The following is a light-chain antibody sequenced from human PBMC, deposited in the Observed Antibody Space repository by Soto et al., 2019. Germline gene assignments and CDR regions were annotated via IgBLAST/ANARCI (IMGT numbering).Light chain of an antibody. CDR1: QTVSSSY. CDR3: QQYGSSPVT. V-gene: IGKV3-20*01. CDR2: GAS. J-gene: IGKJ2*01. Sequence: IVLTQSPGTLSLSPGERATVSCRASQTVSSSYLAWYQQKPGQAPRLLIYGASSRATGIPDRFSGSGSGTDFSLSISRLEPEDLAVYYCQQYGSSPVTFGQGTKLEIK.